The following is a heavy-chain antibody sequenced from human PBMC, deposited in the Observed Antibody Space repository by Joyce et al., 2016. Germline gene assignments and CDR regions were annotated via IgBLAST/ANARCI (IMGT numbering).Heavy chain of an antibody. V-gene: IGHV4-39*07. J-gene: IGHJ6*03. CDR3: SSGDSSTYYMDV. CDR2: IYYIDRT. Sequence: QLQLQESGPGLVKHSETLYLTCSVSGGSISSSTYYWGWIRPPPGKGLDCIGSIYYIDRTYYNPSLRIPVTISLDTSKNQFSLKLGSVTATDTAVYFCSSGDSSTYYMDVWGKGTTVTVSS. CDR1: GGSISSSTYY. D-gene: IGHD6-13*01.